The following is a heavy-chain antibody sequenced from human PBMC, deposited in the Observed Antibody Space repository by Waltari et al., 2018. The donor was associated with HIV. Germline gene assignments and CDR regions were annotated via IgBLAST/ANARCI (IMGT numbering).Heavy chain of an antibody. J-gene: IGHJ4*02. CDR3: ARAGGYSLVFDY. D-gene: IGHD2-21*01. CDR2: INHSGST. CDR1: GGSFSGYY. V-gene: IGHV4-34*01. Sequence: QVQLQQWGAGLLKPSETLSLTCAVYGGSFSGYYWSWIRQPPGKGLEWIGEINHSGSTNYNPSRKSRVTISVETSKNQFSLKLSSVTAADTAVYYGARAGGYSLVFDYWGQGTLVTVSS.